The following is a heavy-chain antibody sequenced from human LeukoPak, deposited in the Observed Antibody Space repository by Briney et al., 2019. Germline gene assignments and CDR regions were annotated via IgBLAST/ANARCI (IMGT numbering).Heavy chain of an antibody. CDR3: ARDRGYSYGYRVGPRYYYMDV. J-gene: IGHJ6*03. V-gene: IGHV3-7*01. CDR1: GFTFSSYW. CDR2: IKQDGSEK. D-gene: IGHD5-18*01. Sequence: SGGSLRLSCAASGFTFSSYWMSWVRQAPGKGLEWVANIKQDGSEKYYVDSVKGRFTISRDNAKNSLYLQMNSLRAEDTAVYYCARDRGYSYGYRVGPRYYYMDVWGKGTTVTVSS.